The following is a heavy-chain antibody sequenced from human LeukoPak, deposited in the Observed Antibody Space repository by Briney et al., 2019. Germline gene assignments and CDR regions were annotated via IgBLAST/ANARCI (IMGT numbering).Heavy chain of an antibody. CDR2: FYSGGGT. Sequence: GGSLLLSCAASGFTASSNYVSWFRQAPGKGLEWVSVFYSGGGTFYADSVKGRFTISRDNYKNTLYLQINSLRAEDTALYYCARHSIHDSSGYAFDVWGQGQWSPSLQ. D-gene: IGHD3-22*01. J-gene: IGHJ3*01. V-gene: IGHV3-66*04. CDR1: GFTASSNY. CDR3: ARHSIHDSSGYAFDV.